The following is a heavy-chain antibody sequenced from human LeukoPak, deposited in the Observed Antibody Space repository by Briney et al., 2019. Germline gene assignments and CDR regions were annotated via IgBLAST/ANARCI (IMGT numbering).Heavy chain of an antibody. V-gene: IGHV3-7*01. CDR2: IKQDGSEK. CDR1: GFTFSSYW. D-gene: IGHD3-3*01. J-gene: IGHJ6*03. Sequence: GGSLRLSCAASGFTFSSYWMSWVRQAPGKGLEWVANIKQDGSEKYYVDSVKGRFTISRDNAKNSLYLQMNSLRAEDTAVYYCARASGILYYYYYMDVWGKGTTVTVSS. CDR3: ARASGILYYYYYMDV.